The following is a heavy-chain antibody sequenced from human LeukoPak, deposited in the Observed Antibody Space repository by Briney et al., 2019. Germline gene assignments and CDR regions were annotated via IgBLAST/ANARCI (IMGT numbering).Heavy chain of an antibody. Sequence: QTLSLTCTVTGGTSSSYYWSWNRHRPGKGLQWIRKINYSGSTNYNTSLKSRVTMSVDTCKIKFSLKLSAVTAADTAVYYCARREEYDYGDCGGYWYLERWGRGTLVTVSS. CDR1: GGTSSSYY. CDR3: ARREEYDYGDCGGYWYLER. J-gene: IGHJ2*01. CDR2: INYSGST. V-gene: IGHV4-59*12. D-gene: IGHD4-17*01.